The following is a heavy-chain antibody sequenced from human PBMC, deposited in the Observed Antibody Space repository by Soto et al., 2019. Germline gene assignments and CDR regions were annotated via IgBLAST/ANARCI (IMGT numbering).Heavy chain of an antibody. Sequence: QVQLQESGPGLVKPSQTLSLTCTVSGDSISSNNNYWSWIRQPPGEGLEWIGFISYGGTTSYSPSLKSRVAISLDTSKNQFSLSLSSVTAADTAVYYCARGRGYSYGLDPWGQGTLVTVSS. CDR1: GDSISSNNNY. V-gene: IGHV4-30-4*01. CDR2: ISYGGTT. CDR3: ARGRGYSYGLDP. J-gene: IGHJ5*02. D-gene: IGHD5-18*01.